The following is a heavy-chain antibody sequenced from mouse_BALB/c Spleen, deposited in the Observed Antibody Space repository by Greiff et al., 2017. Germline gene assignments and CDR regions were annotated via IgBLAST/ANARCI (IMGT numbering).Heavy chain of an antibody. Sequence: DGMLVESGGGLVKPGGSLKLSCAASGFTFSSYAMSWVRQTPEKRLEWVASISSGGSTYYPDSVKGRFTISRDNARNILYLQMSSLRSEDTAMYYCARGGYYYGSSYDWYFDVWGAGTTVTVSS. CDR1: GFTFSSYA. CDR3: ARGGYYYGSSYDWYFDV. J-gene: IGHJ1*01. V-gene: IGHV5-6-5*01. CDR2: ISSGGST. D-gene: IGHD1-1*01.